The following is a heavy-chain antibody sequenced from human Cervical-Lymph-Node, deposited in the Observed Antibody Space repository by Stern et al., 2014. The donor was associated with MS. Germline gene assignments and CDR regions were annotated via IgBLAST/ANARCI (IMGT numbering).Heavy chain of an antibody. CDR1: GFTFSNHA. CDR3: AKWGYSSYYYFDL. J-gene: IGHJ2*01. D-gene: IGHD3-22*01. V-gene: IGHV3-23*01. Sequence: EVQLLDSGGRLVQPGGSLRLSCTPSGFTFSNHAMSWVRKAPWKGLAWVSTVTGSGGTTDYPDSVKGRFTVSRSNSKKELYLQLNSLRADDTAVYYCAKWGYSSYYYFDLWGRGTLVTVSS. CDR2: VTGSGGTT.